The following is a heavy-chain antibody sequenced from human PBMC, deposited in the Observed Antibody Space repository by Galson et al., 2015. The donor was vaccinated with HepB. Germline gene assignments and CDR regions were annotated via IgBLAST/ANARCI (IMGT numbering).Heavy chain of an antibody. CDR3: ARVIAAAGNYYYYYGMDV. CDR1: GYTFTSYG. CDR2: ISAYNGNT. Sequence: SVKVSCKASGYTFTSYGISWVRQAPGQGLEWMGWISAYNGNTNYAQKLQGRVTMTTDTSTSTAYMELRSLRSDDTAVYYCARVIAAAGNYYYYYGMDVWGQGTTVTVSS. V-gene: IGHV1-18*04. D-gene: IGHD6-13*01. J-gene: IGHJ6*02.